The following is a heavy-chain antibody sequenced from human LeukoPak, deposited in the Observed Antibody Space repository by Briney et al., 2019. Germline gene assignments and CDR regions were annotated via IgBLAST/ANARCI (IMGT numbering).Heavy chain of an antibody. D-gene: IGHD2-2*01. Sequence: SETLSLTCTVSGDSISSSHYWSWIRQPAGEGLEWIGRIYTSGSTNYNPSLKSRVTISVDTSRNQFSLKLSSVTAADTAVYYCARNGLDYLLLPYFDYWGQGTLVTVSS. V-gene: IGHV4-61*02. J-gene: IGHJ4*02. CDR1: GDSISSSHY. CDR2: IYTSGST. CDR3: ARNGLDYLLLPYFDY.